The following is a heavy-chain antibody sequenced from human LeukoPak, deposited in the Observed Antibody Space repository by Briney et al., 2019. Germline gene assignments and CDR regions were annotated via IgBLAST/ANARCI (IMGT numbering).Heavy chain of an antibody. J-gene: IGHJ6*02. D-gene: IGHD3-22*01. CDR2: ISGSGGST. V-gene: IGHV3-23*01. Sequence: GGSLRPSCAASGFTFSCYWMSWVRQAPGKGLEWGSAISGSGGSTYYADSVKGRFTISRDNSKNTLYLQMNSLRAEDTAVYYCAKDLREWYYDPNGNYFSYGMDVWGQGTTVVVSS. CDR1: GFTFSCYW. CDR3: AKDLREWYYDPNGNYFSYGMDV.